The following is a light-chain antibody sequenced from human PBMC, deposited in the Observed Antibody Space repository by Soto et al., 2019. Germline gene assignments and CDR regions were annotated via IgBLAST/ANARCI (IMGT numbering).Light chain of an antibody. Sequence: SALTQPASVSGSPGQSITLSCSGTSNDVGFYNLVSWYQQYPDKVPKLMIFEGSKRPAGVSNRFSGSKSGNTASLTISGLQAEDEADYYCFSYSTSGTYVFGTGTKLTVL. CDR1: SNDVGFYNL. CDR2: EGS. V-gene: IGLV2-23*01. J-gene: IGLJ1*01. CDR3: FSYSTSGTYV.